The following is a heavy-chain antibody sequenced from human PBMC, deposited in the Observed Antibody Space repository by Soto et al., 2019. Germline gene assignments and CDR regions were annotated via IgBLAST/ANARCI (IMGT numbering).Heavy chain of an antibody. V-gene: IGHV4-4*02. CDR1: GGSFTSNNW. Sequence: PSETLSLTCAVSGGSFTSNNWWTWVRQPPGQGLEWIGEIYRTGSTNYNPSLKSRVTISLDKSENQFSLKVTSLTAADTAVYYCARDRSNSPDYFDDWGQGTLVTVSS. J-gene: IGHJ4*01. CDR3: ARDRSNSPDYFDD. CDR2: IYRTGST. D-gene: IGHD2-15*01.